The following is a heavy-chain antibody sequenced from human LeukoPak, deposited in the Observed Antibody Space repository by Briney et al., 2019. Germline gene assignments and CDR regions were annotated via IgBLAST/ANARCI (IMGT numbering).Heavy chain of an antibody. CDR3: ARLDDFWSGYSTGEWY. V-gene: IGHV4-39*01. CDR2: IYYSGST. CDR1: GGSISSSSYD. Sequence: SETLSLTCTVSGGSISSSSYDWGWIRQPPGKGLEWIGSIYYSGSTYYNPSLKSRVTISVDTSKNQFSLKLSSVTAADTAVYYCARLDDFWSGYSTGEWYWDQGTLVTVSS. D-gene: IGHD3-3*01. J-gene: IGHJ4*02.